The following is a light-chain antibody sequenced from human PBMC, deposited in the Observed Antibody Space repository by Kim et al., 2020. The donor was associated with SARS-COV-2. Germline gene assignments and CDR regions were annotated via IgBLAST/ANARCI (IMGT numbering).Light chain of an antibody. V-gene: IGLV1-51*01. Sequence: QSVLTQPPSVSAAPGQKVTISCSGSSSNIGNNYVSWYQQLPGTAPKLLIFVNNNRPSGIPGRISGSKSGTSATLDITRLQTGDEADYYCASWDSGLSVVVFGGGTKLTVL. CDR3: ASWDSGLSVVV. CDR1: SSNIGNNY. CDR2: VNN. J-gene: IGLJ2*01.